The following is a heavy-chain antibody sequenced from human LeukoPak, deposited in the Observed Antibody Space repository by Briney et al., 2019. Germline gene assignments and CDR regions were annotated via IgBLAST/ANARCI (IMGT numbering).Heavy chain of an antibody. CDR3: ARKYGAGTIYKPFDY. CDR2: IKQDGSEK. V-gene: IGHV3-7*01. J-gene: IGHJ4*02. Sequence: GGSLRLSCAASGFTFSSYWMSWVRQAPGKGLEWVANIKQDGSEKYYEDSVKGRFTISRDNAKNSLYLQMNSLRAEDTAVYYCARKYGAGTIYKPFDYWGQGTLVTVSS. D-gene: IGHD6-13*01. CDR1: GFTFSSYW.